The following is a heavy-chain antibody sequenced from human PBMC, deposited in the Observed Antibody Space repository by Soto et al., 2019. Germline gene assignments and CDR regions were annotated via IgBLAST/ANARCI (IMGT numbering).Heavy chain of an antibody. J-gene: IGHJ3*02. D-gene: IGHD6-13*01. CDR2: ISPDGSNK. CDR1: GFIFSRYD. CDR3: AKVGSSWFEGAFDI. Sequence: GGSLRLSCAASGFIFSRYDMHWLRQAPGKGLEWVALISPDGSNKYYADSVKGRFTISRDNSKNTLYLQMSSLRAEDAAMYYCAKVGSSWFEGAFDIWGQGTMVTVSS. V-gene: IGHV3-30*18.